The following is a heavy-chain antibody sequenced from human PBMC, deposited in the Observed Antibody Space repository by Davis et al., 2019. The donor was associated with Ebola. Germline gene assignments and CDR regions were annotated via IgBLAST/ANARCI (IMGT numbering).Heavy chain of an antibody. V-gene: IGHV3-30*04. CDR3: AKSTHDELWSAHGMDV. CDR1: GFSLSSYS. J-gene: IGHJ6*02. CDR2: ILYDGSNK. D-gene: IGHD3-3*01. Sequence: GESLKISCEASGFSLSSYSMHWVRQAPGKGLEWLGVILYDGSNKYDAESVKARFTISRDNSKNTLYLQMSSLRAEDTAVYYCAKSTHDELWSAHGMDVWGQGTTVTVSS.